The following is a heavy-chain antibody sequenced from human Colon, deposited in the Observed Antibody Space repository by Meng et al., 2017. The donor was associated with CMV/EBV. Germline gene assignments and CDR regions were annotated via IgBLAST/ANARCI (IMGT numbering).Heavy chain of an antibody. V-gene: IGHV3-30*02. J-gene: IGHJ4*02. CDR2: IRFDGSQQ. D-gene: IGHD3-3*02. CDR3: ATDHLWGMPN. CDR1: GFIFSHYS. Sequence: QGLLVDSGGGVVQPGGSLRSSGVTSGFIFSHYSMPWVRQSPGKGLEWVAHIRFDGSQQFYVQSVKGRFTVSRHDPKNTLYLQMNDLRPEDTGVYYCATDHLWGMPNWGRGTLVTVSS.